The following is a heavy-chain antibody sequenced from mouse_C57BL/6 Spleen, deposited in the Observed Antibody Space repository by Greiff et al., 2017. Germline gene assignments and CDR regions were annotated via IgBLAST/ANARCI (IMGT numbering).Heavy chain of an antibody. CDR2: IDPETGGT. J-gene: IGHJ4*01. CDR1: GYTFTDYE. Sequence: VQLQQSGAELVRPGASVTLSCKASGYTFTDYEMHWVKQTPVHGLEWIGAIDPETGGTAYNQKFKGTAILTADKSSSTAYMGLRSLPSEDSAVYYSTKAYYGNWGYAMDYWGQGTSVTVSS. D-gene: IGHD2-10*01. V-gene: IGHV1-15*01. CDR3: TKAYYGNWGYAMDY.